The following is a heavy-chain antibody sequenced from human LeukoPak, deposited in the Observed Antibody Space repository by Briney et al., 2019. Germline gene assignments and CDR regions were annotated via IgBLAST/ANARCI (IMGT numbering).Heavy chain of an antibody. CDR1: GGSISSYY. CDR3: ARHGYDFWSGYTSRNWFDP. Sequence: PSETLSLTCTVSGGSISSYYWSWIRQPPGKGLEWLGEVSHGGSTHYNPSLKSRVTVSVDTSKKQFSLNLTALTAADTAVYYCARHGYDFWSGYTSRNWFDPWGQGTLVTVSS. CDR2: VSHGGST. V-gene: IGHV4-34*01. D-gene: IGHD3-3*01. J-gene: IGHJ5*02.